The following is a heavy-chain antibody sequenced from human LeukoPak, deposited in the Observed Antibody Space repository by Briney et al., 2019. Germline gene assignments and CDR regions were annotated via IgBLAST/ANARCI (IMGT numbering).Heavy chain of an antibody. CDR3: ARGGGHCSGGSCYEGGWFDP. V-gene: IGHV4-39*01. D-gene: IGHD2-15*01. CDR1: GGSISSSSYY. Sequence: SETLSLTCTVSGGSISSSSYYWGWIRQPPGKGLEWIGSIYYSGSTYYNPSLKSRVTISVDTSKNQFSLKLSSVTAADTAVYYCARGGGHCSGGSCYEGGWFDPWGQGTLVTVSS. J-gene: IGHJ5*02. CDR2: IYYSGST.